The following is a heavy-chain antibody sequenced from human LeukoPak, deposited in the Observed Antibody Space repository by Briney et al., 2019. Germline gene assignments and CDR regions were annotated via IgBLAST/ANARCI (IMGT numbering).Heavy chain of an antibody. CDR2: ISYSSTKI. Sequence: GGSLRLSCAASGFAFSNYNMNWIRQAPGKGLEWLSYISYSSTKIHYADSVKGRFTISRDNSKNTMYLQMNSLRAEDTAVYYCAKAALVTSPWGQGTLVTVSS. D-gene: IGHD2-21*01. CDR1: GFAFSNYN. V-gene: IGHV3-48*01. CDR3: AKAALVTSP. J-gene: IGHJ5*02.